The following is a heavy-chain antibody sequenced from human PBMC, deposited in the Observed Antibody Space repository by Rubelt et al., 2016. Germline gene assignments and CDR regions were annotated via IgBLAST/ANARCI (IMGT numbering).Heavy chain of an antibody. CDR1: GFTFSTYG. CDR3: AKAGSYSSCLWTRRDGDFGMDV. Sequence: PGGSLRLSCAASGFTFSTYGMTWVRQAPGKGLEWVSAISGGGGSTYYADSVKGRFTISRDNSKHTLYLQMNSLRAEDTAVYYCAKAGSYSSCLWTRRDGDFGMDVWGQGTTVTVSS. V-gene: IGHV3-23*01. J-gene: IGHJ6*02. D-gene: IGHD6-19*01. CDR2: ISGGGGST.